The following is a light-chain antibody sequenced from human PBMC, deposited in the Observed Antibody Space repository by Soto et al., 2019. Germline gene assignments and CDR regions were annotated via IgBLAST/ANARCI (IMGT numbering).Light chain of an antibody. CDR1: QSVTSSY. Sequence: EIVLTQSPGTLSLSPGERATLSCRASQSVTSSYLAWYQQKPGQAPRLLLYGASSRATGIPDRFSGSGSGTDFTLTISRLEPEDFAVYYCQQYGRSPGLFTFGPGTKVDIK. V-gene: IGKV3-20*01. CDR3: QQYGRSPGLFT. CDR2: GAS. J-gene: IGKJ3*01.